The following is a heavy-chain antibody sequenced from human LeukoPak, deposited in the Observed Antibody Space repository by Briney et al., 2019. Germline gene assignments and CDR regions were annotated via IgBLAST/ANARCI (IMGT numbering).Heavy chain of an antibody. CDR2: ISHSGNT. CDR1: GGSISSSNL. J-gene: IGHJ5*02. D-gene: IGHD4-17*01. V-gene: IGHV4/OR15-8*02. CDR3: AREGLRWFDP. Sequence: SETLSLTCAVSGGSISSSNLWSWVRQSPGKGLEWIGEISHSGNTNYNPSLKSRVTISIDKSKNQFSLRLSSVTAADTAVYYCAREGLRWFDPWGQGTLVTVSS.